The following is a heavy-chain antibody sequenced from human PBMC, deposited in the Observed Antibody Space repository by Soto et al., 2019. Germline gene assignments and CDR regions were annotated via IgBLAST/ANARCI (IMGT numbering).Heavy chain of an antibody. J-gene: IGHJ6*02. CDR2: INDSGTN. CDR1: GGSFSGFY. D-gene: IGHD4-17*01. CDR3: ARETSQNVYAHYGMDV. V-gene: IGHV4-34*01. Sequence: SETLSLTCAIYGGSFSGFYWSWIRQPPGKGLEWLGEINDSGTNTYNPSLKSRVTISADTSKTHFSLRLTSVTAAYTAVYYCARETSQNVYAHYGMDVWGQGTTVTVSS.